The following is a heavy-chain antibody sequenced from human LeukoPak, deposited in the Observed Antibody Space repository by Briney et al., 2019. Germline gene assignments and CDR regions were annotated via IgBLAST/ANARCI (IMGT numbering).Heavy chain of an antibody. CDR2: ISYTGST. CDR3: ARGDY. V-gene: IGHV4-31*03. Sequence: SETLTLTCTVSGASINSAGYYWSWIRQLPGKGLEWIGYISYTGSTYYNPSLKSRVIISRDTSKNQFSLKLSSVTAADTAIYYCARGDYWGQGTLVTVSS. CDR1: GASINSAGYY. J-gene: IGHJ4*02.